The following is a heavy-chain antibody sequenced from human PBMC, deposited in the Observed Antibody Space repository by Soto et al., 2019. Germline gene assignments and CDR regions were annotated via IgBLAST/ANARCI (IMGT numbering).Heavy chain of an antibody. CDR3: ATVYDFWSGQPFDP. V-gene: IGHV1-24*01. Sequence: ASVKVSCKVSGYTLTELSMHWVRQAPGKGLEWMGGFDPEDGETIYAQKFQGRVTMTEDTSTDTAYMELSSLRSEDTAVYYCATVYDFWSGQPFDPWGQGTLVTVSS. CDR2: FDPEDGET. J-gene: IGHJ5*02. CDR1: GYTLTELS. D-gene: IGHD3-3*01.